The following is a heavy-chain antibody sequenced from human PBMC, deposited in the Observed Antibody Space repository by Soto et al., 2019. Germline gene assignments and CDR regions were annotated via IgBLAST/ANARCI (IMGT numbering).Heavy chain of an antibody. CDR3: ARQGYSSSSWGYYYYGMDV. D-gene: IGHD6-6*01. CDR1: GGTFSSNA. Sequence: QVQLVQSGAEVKKPGSSVKVSCKASGGTFSSNAISWVRQAPGQGLEWMGGIIPIFGTANYAQKFQGRVTITADESTSTAYMELSSLRSEDTAVYYCARQGYSSSSWGYYYYGMDVWGQGTTVTVSS. J-gene: IGHJ6*02. V-gene: IGHV1-69*01. CDR2: IIPIFGTA.